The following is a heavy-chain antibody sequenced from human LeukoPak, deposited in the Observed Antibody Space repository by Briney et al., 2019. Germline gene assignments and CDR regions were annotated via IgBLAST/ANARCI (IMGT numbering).Heavy chain of an antibody. CDR2: TYYRSKWYN. CDR3: ARDEQWVVYFES. J-gene: IGHJ4*02. V-gene: IGHV6-1*01. D-gene: IGHD6-19*01. Sequence: SQTLSLTCAISGDSVSSNSAAWNWMRQSPSSGLEWLGRTYYRSKWYNDYAVSVKSRITINADTSKNQFSLQLNSVSPEDTAVYYCARDEQWVVYFESWGQGTLVTVSS. CDR1: GDSVSSNSAA.